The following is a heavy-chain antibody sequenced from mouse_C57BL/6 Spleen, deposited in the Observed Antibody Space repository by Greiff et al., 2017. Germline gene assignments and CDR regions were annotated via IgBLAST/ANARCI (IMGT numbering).Heavy chain of an antibody. Sequence: DVQLVESGGGLVQPKGSLKLSCAASGFSFNTYAMNWVRQAPGKGLEWVARIRSKSNNYATYYADSVKDRFTISRDDSESMLYLQMNNLKTEDTAMYYCVRGGYYDYGRPFAYWGQGTLVTVSA. D-gene: IGHD2-4*01. CDR1: GFSFNTYA. CDR3: VRGGYYDYGRPFAY. V-gene: IGHV10-1*01. CDR2: IRSKSNNYAT. J-gene: IGHJ3*01.